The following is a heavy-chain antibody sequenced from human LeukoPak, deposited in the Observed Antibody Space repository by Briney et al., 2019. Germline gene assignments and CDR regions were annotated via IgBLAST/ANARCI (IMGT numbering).Heavy chain of an antibody. CDR2: IYYSGST. CDR3: AEGVDTAYYYGMDV. Sequence: SETLSLTCTVSGGSISSYYWSWIRQPPGRGLEWIGYIYYSGSTNYNPSLKSRVTISVDTSKNQFSLKLSSVTAADTAVYYCAEGVDTAYYYGMDVWGQGTTVTVSS. V-gene: IGHV4-59*01. J-gene: IGHJ6*02. CDR1: GGSISSYY. D-gene: IGHD5-18*01.